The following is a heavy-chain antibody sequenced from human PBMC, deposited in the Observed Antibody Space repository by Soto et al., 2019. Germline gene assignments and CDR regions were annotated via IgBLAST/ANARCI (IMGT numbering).Heavy chain of an antibody. V-gene: IGHV4-61*01. CDR3: ASTYGGNSEGPFR. CDR1: GGSVSSGSYY. CDR2: IYYSGST. J-gene: IGHJ4*02. D-gene: IGHD2-21*02. Sequence: QVQLQESGPGLMKPSETLSLTCTVSGGSVSSGSYYWSWIRQPPGKGLEWIGYIYYSGSTNYNPSLTSRVTISVDTSKNQCSLKLSSVTAADTAVYYCASTYGGNSEGPFRWGQGTLVTVSS.